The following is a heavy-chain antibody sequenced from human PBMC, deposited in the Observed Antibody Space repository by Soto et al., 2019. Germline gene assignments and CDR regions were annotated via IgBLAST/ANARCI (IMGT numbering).Heavy chain of an antibody. CDR2: ISYDGSNK. D-gene: IGHD3-10*01. CDR3: AKGGLLWFGELHNSYFDY. CDR1: GFTFSSYG. Sequence: GGSLRFSCAASGFTFSSYGMHWVRQAPGKGLEWVAVISYDGSNKYYADSVKGRFTISRDNSKNTLYLQMNSLRAEDTAVYYCAKGGLLWFGELHNSYFDYWGQGTLVTVSS. V-gene: IGHV3-30*18. J-gene: IGHJ4*02.